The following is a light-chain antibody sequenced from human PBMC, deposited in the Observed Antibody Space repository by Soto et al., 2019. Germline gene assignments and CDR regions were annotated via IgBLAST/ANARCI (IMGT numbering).Light chain of an antibody. J-gene: IGKJ1*01. CDR3: QQRDSWPWT. CDR1: QNIAIY. Sequence: VLTQSPATLSFSPGERATLSCRASQNIAIYLAWYQQKSGQSPRLLIYDTFNRATGIPDRFSGSGSGTDFTLTISSLAPEDFAVYYCQQRDSWPWTFGQGTTVEI. CDR2: DTF. V-gene: IGKV3-11*01.